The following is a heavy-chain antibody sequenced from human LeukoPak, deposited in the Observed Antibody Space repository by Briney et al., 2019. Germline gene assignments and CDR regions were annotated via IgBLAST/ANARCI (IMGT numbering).Heavy chain of an antibody. CDR1: GGSISSSSYY. Sequence: SETLSLTCTVSGGSISSSSYYWGWIRQPPGKGLEWIGSIYYSGSTYYNPSLKSRVTISVDTPKNQFSLKLSSVTAADTAVYYCARPLWLGSSLSNAFDIWGQGTMVTVSS. D-gene: IGHD6-6*01. CDR2: IYYSGST. CDR3: ARPLWLGSSLSNAFDI. V-gene: IGHV4-39*01. J-gene: IGHJ3*02.